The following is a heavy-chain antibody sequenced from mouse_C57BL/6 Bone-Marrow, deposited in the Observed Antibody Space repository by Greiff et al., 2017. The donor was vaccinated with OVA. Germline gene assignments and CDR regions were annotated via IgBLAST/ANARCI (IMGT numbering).Heavy chain of an antibody. CDR3: ARNAVVAYYYAMDY. D-gene: IGHD1-1*01. CDR2: IWSGGST. Sequence: VKLMESGPGLVQPSQSLSITCTVSGFSLTSYGVHWVRQSPGKGLEWLGVIWSGGSTDYNAAFISRLSISKDNSKSQVFFKMNSLQADDTAIYYCARNAVVAYYYAMDYWGQGTSVTVSS. V-gene: IGHV2-2*01. CDR1: GFSLTSYG. J-gene: IGHJ4*01.